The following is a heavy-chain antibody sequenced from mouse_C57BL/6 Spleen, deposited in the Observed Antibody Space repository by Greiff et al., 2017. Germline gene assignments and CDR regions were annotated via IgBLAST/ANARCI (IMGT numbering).Heavy chain of an antibody. D-gene: IGHD1-1*01. Sequence: EVKLMESGPGLVKPSQSLSLTCSVTGYSITSGYYWNWIRQFPGNKLEWMGYISYDGSNNYNPSLKNRISITRDTSKNQFFLKLNSVTTEDTATYYCARDQIYYGSSYGMDYWGQGTSVTVSS. CDR3: ARDQIYYGSSYGMDY. J-gene: IGHJ4*01. CDR2: ISYDGSN. CDR1: GYSITSGYY. V-gene: IGHV3-6*01.